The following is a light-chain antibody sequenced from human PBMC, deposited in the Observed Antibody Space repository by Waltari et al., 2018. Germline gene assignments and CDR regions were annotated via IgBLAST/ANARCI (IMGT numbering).Light chain of an antibody. J-gene: IGKJ4*01. V-gene: IGKV3-11*01. CDR3: QQRRTWPLT. CDR2: DAS. Sequence: EIVLTQSPATLSLSPGERATLSCRASQSVSYYLAWYQQRPGQAPRLLIYDASSSATGIPAGFSGSGSETDFTLTISSLEPEDFAVYYWQQRRTWPLTFGGGTKVEI. CDR1: QSVSYY.